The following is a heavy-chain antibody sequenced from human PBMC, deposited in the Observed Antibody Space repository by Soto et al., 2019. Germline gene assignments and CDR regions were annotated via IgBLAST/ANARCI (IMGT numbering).Heavy chain of an antibody. CDR3: ARDLPPEQAAFDI. CDR2: INHSGST. J-gene: IGHJ3*02. CDR1: GGSFSGYY. V-gene: IGHV4-34*01. Sequence: SETLSLTCAVYGGSFSGYYWSWIRQPPGKGLEWIGEINHSGSTNYNPSPKSRVTISVDTSKNQFSLKLSSVTAADTAVYYCARDLPPEQAAFDIWGQGTMVTVSS.